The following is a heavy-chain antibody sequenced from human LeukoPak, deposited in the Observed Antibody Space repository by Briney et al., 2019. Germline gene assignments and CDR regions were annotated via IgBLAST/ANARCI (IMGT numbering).Heavy chain of an antibody. Sequence: KSSETLSLTCTVSGGSISTNSHYWGWVRQAPGKGLEWIGSRSYSGSTYYSPSLKSRVTISVDTSKKQFSLRLTSVTAADTAVYYCGRHHTEVVAGGILAPYYFDSWGQGTLVTVSS. D-gene: IGHD3-16*01. CDR2: RSYSGST. CDR1: GGSISTNSHY. J-gene: IGHJ4*02. CDR3: GRHHTEVVAGGILAPYYFDS. V-gene: IGHV4-39*01.